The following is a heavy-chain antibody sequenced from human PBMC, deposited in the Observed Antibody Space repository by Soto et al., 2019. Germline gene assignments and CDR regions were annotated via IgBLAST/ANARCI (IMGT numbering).Heavy chain of an antibody. J-gene: IGHJ6*02. CDR2: IWYDGSNK. D-gene: IGHD3-3*01. Sequence: ESGGGVVQPGRSLRLSCAASGFTFSSYGMHWVRQAPGKGLEWVAVIWYDGSNKYYADSVKGRFTISRDNSKNTLYLQMNSLRAEDTAVYYCARGVLEWLQLRQARYYGMDVWGQGTTVTVSS. CDR1: GFTFSSYG. V-gene: IGHV3-33*01. CDR3: ARGVLEWLQLRQARYYGMDV.